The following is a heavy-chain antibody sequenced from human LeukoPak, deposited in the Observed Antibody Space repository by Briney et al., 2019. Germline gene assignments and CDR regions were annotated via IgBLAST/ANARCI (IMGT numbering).Heavy chain of an antibody. V-gene: IGHV4-30-2*01. CDR1: GGSISSGGYS. CDR2: IYHSGST. J-gene: IGHJ4*02. Sequence: SETLSLTCAVSGGSISSGGYSWSWIRQPPGKGLEWIGYIYHSGSTYYNPSLKSRVTISVDRSKSQFSLKLSSVTAADTAVYYCASYGSVLYAFDYWGQGTLVTVSS. CDR3: ASYGSVLYAFDY. D-gene: IGHD3-10*01.